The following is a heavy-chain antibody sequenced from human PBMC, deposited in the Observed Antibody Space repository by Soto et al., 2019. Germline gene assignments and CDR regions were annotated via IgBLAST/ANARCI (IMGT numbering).Heavy chain of an antibody. V-gene: IGHV1-69*01. J-gene: IGHJ6*02. CDR2: IIALFGTT. D-gene: IGHD2-21*02. CDR1: GGSFRAFA. Sequence: QVQLVQSGAEVKKPGSSVKVSCKASGGSFRAFAITWVRQAPGQXLEWVGGIIALFGTTNYAQKFHGRVTITADEPTXTXXMXLSSLRSEXTXXXXXXXXACXGIDCSDYIYYGMDVWGQGTAVAVSS. CDR3: XXXACXGIDCSDYIYYGMDV.